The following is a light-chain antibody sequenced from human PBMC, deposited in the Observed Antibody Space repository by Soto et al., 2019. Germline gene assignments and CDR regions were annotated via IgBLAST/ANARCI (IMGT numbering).Light chain of an antibody. CDR3: QQVSGYPLT. V-gene: IGKV1-33*01. CDR1: QDIGYY. CDR2: DAF. J-gene: IGKJ4*01. Sequence: DIQITQAPSSLAAFVGCRGTPPLQASQDIGYYLNWYQHKPGKAPKLLIYDAFNFETGVPSRFSGGGSGTHFSFTISGLQPDDVATYYCQQVSGYPLTFGGGTKVDIK.